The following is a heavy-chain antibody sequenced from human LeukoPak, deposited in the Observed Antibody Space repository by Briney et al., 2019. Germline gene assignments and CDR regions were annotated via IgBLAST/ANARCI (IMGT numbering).Heavy chain of an antibody. J-gene: IGHJ4*02. Sequence: ASVKVSCKASGYTFTSYYMHWVRQAPGQGLEWMGIINPSDGSTSYAQKFQGRVTMTRDTSTSTVYMELSSLRSEDTAVYYCARESFPAHEVGAILGDWGQGTLATVSS. CDR1: GYTFTSYY. V-gene: IGHV1-46*01. CDR3: ARESFPAHEVGAILGD. CDR2: INPSDGST. D-gene: IGHD1-26*01.